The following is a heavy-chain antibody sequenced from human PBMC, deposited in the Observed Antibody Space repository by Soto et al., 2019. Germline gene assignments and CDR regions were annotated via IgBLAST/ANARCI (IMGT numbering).Heavy chain of an antibody. CDR3: ARDSAAAGTYYYYGMDV. V-gene: IGHV4-61*01. D-gene: IGHD6-13*01. Sequence: SETLSLTCTVSGGSISSSSYYWSWIRQPPGKGLEWIGYIYYSGSTNYNPSLKSRVTISVDTSKNQFSLKLSSVTAADTAVYYCARDSAAAGTYYYYGMDVWGQGTTVTVSS. CDR2: IYYSGST. J-gene: IGHJ6*02. CDR1: GGSISSSSYY.